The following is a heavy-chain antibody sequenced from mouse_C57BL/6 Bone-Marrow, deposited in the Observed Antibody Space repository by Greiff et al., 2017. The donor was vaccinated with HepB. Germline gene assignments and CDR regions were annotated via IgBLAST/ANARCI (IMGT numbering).Heavy chain of an antibody. CDR2: LWTGGGT. CDR1: GFSLTSYA. J-gene: IGHJ3*01. Sequence: VQLVESGPGLVAPSQSLSITCTVSGFSLTSYAISWVHQPPGKGLEWLGVLWTGGGTNYNSALKSKLSISKDNSRSQVFLKMNSQQTDDTARYYCASPYDYDGGFAYWGQGTLVTVSA. CDR3: ASPYDYDGGFAY. V-gene: IGHV2-9-1*01. D-gene: IGHD2-4*01.